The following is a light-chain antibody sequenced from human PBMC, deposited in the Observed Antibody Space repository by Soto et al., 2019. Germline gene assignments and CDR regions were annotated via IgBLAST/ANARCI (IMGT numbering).Light chain of an antibody. V-gene: IGKV1-39*01. CDR1: QSIGST. CDR2: TAS. CDR3: HQVNSLPLT. J-gene: IGKJ4*01. Sequence: DIQMTQSPSSLSASVGERVAITCRASQSIGSTLNWYQQKPGKAPNLLIYTASTLQSGVPSRFSGSGSAADFTLTISSLQPEDFASYYCHQVNSLPLTFAGGTKVGIK.